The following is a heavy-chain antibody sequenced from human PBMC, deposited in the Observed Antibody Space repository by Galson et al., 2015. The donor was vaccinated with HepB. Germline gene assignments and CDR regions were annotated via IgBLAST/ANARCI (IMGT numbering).Heavy chain of an antibody. J-gene: IGHJ6*02. CDR1: GFMFSGHY. Sequence: SLRLSCAASGFMFSGHYMTWSRQAPGKGLELISYISGRGWTTFYSDSVKGRFSISRDNSKNSLYLQMNSLTAEDTAVYYCARDQDVSTIEGYFSYAMDVWGRGTTVTVSS. D-gene: IGHD5/OR15-5a*01. CDR3: ARDQDVSTIEGYFSYAMDV. V-gene: IGHV3-11*01. CDR2: ISGRGWTT.